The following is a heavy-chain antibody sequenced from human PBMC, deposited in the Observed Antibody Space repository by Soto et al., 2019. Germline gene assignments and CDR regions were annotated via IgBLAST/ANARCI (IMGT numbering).Heavy chain of an antibody. CDR1: GFTFSNAW. CDR2: IKSKTDGGTT. D-gene: IGHD6-19*01. J-gene: IGHJ4*02. CDR3: TTDRIAVAAHGDY. V-gene: IGHV3-15*01. Sequence: GGSLRLSCAASGFTFSNAWMSWVRQAPGKGLEWVGRIKSKTDGGTTDYAAPVKGRFTISRDDSKNTLYLQMNSLKTEDTAVYYCTTDRIAVAAHGDYWGQGTLATVSS.